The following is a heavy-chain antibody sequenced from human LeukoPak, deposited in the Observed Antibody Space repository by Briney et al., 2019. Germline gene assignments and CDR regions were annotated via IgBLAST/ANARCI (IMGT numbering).Heavy chain of an antibody. V-gene: IGHV4-30-4*08. CDR2: IYYSGST. D-gene: IGHD5-24*01. J-gene: IGHJ4*02. CDR1: GGSISSGDYY. CDR3: ARRVDEMATIFDY. Sequence: SQTLSLTCTVSGGSISSGDYYWSWIRQPPGKGLEWIGYIYYSGSTYYNPSLKSRVTISVDTSKNQFSLKLSSVTAADTAVYYCARRVDEMATIFDYWGQGTLVTVSS.